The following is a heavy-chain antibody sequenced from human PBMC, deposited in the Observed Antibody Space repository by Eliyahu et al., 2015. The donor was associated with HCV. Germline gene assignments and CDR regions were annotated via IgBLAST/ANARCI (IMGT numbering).Heavy chain of an antibody. CDR2: IIPMFGTA. D-gene: IGHD3-22*01. V-gene: IGHV1-69*01. J-gene: IGHJ4*02. CDR3: ARGPETQSAFYYNY. Sequence: EVKKPGSSVKVSCKASGGTFSRYTIDWVRQAPGQGLEWMGGIIPMFGTANYAQRFRGRVTITADESTSTAYMELSSLRSEDTAMYYCARGPETQSAFYYNYWGRGTLVSVSS. CDR1: GGTFSRYT.